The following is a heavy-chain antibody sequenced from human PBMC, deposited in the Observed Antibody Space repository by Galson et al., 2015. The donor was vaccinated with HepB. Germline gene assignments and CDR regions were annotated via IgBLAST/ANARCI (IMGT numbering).Heavy chain of an antibody. Sequence: SLRLSCAASGFTFSSYAMHWVRQAPGKGLEWVAVISYDGSNKYYADSVKGRFTISRDNSKNTLYLQMNSLRAEDTAVYYCARGNAVAAAGTDLDYWGQGTLVTVSS. V-gene: IGHV3-30*04. CDR3: ARGNAVAAAGTDLDY. CDR1: GFTFSSYA. CDR2: ISYDGSNK. D-gene: IGHD6-13*01. J-gene: IGHJ4*02.